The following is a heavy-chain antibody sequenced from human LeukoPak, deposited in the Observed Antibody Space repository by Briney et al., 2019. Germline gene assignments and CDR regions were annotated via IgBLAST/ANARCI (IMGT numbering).Heavy chain of an antibody. CDR2: IRYDGSNK. CDR3: AKEIWPTVTTPGWTYFDY. Sequence: PGESLRLSCAASAFTFSRYGMHWVRQAPGKGLEWVAFIRYDGSNKYYADSVKGRFTISRDNSKNTLYLQMNSLRAEDTAVYYCAKEIWPTVTTPGWTYFDYWGQGALVTVSS. V-gene: IGHV3-30*02. D-gene: IGHD4-17*01. J-gene: IGHJ4*02. CDR1: AFTFSRYG.